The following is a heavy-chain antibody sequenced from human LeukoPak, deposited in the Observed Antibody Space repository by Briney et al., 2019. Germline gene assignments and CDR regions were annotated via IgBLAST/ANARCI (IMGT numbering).Heavy chain of an antibody. D-gene: IGHD3-10*01. CDR3: LARSGSYSF. J-gene: IGHJ4*02. CDR1: GFTFSGSA. Sequence: PGGSLRLSCAASGFTFSGSAMHWVRQASGKGLEWVGRIRSKANSYATAYAASVKGRFTISRDDSKNTAYLQMNSLRTEDTAVYYCLARSGSYSFGGQGTLVTVSS. CDR2: IRSKANSYAT. V-gene: IGHV3-73*01.